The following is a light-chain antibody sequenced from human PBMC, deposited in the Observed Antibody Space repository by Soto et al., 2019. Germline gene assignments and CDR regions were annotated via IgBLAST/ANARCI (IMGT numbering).Light chain of an antibody. V-gene: IGKV1-12*01. CDR3: QQYNNWPPIT. J-gene: IGKJ5*01. CDR1: QGINSW. CDR2: AVS. Sequence: DIQMTQSPSSVSASVGDRVTITCRASQGINSWLAWYQQQPGKAPKLLIYAVSNLQGGAPSRFSGSGSGTDFTLTISSLRPEDVAVDDCQQYNNWPPITFGQGTRLEI.